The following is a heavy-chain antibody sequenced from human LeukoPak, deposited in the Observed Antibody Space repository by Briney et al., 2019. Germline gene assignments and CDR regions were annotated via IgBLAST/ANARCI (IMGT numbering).Heavy chain of an antibody. D-gene: IGHD1-26*01. J-gene: IGHJ4*02. CDR2: ISGGGGST. Sequence: GGSLRLSCAASGFTFSSYAMSWVRQAPGKGLEWVSAISGGGGSTYYADSVKGRFTISRDNSKNTLYLRMNSLRAEDTAVYYCAKGALGRGAKTMVPHDYSGQGTLVTVSS. CDR3: AKGALGRGAKTMVPHDY. CDR1: GFTFSSYA. V-gene: IGHV3-23*01.